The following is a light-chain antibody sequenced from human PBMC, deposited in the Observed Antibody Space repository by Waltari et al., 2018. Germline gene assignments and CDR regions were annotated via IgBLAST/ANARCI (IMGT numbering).Light chain of an antibody. CDR1: QSLLHSLGNTY. CDR3: MQALQTPWT. CDR2: LGS. Sequence: DIVMTQSPLSLSVTPGEPASISGRSTQSLLHSLGNTYLDWYLQRPGQSPQLLIYLGSIRASGVPDRFSGSGSGTDFTLQNSSVEAEDVGIYYCMQALQTPWTFGQGTRVEI. V-gene: IGKV2-28*01. J-gene: IGKJ1*01.